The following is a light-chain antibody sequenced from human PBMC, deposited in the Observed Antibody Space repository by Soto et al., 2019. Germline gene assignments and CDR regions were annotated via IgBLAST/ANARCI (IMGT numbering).Light chain of an antibody. Sequence: QSVLTHPASLSGSPGQSITISCTGTSNDVGGYNYVSWYQHHPGKAPKLMIYEVSDRPSGVSNRFSGSKSGNTASLTISGLQAEDEADYYCSSYTGSNIRYVFGTGTKVTVL. CDR3: SSYTGSNIRYV. CDR2: EVS. V-gene: IGLV2-14*01. J-gene: IGLJ1*01. CDR1: SNDVGGYNY.